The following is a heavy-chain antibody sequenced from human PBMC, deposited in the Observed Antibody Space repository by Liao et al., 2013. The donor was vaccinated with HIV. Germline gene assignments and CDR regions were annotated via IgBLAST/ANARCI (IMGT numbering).Heavy chain of an antibody. CDR2: LLHREH. V-gene: IGHV4-59*01. D-gene: IGHD2/OR15-2a*01. CDR1: GGAIYSYY. Sequence: QVQLQESGPGLVKPSETLSLTCTVSGGAIYSYYWNWIRQPPGKGLEWIGVYLLHREHQLQPLPQESSRHITRQVQEAILPEPEFCDRCGHGHLYCVRMNLSLSPRYYYYYMDVWGKGTTVTVSS. CDR3: VRMNLSLSPRYYYYYMDV. J-gene: IGHJ6*03.